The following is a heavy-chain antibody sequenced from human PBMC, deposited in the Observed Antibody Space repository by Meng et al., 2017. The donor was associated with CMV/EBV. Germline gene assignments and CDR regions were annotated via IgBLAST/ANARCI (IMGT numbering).Heavy chain of an antibody. V-gene: IGHV1-24*01. Sequence: ASVKVSCKVSGYTLTELSMHWVRQAPGKGLEWMGGFDPEDGETIYAQKFQGRVTMTEDTSTDTAYMELSSLRSEDTAVYYCARGVVVVVAATPWTGGMDVWGQGTTVTVSS. CDR3: ARGVVVVVAATPWTGGMDV. J-gene: IGHJ6*02. D-gene: IGHD2-15*01. CDR1: GYTLTELS. CDR2: FDPEDGET.